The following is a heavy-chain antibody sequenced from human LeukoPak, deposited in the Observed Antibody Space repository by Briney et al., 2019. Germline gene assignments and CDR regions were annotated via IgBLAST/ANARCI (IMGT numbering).Heavy chain of an antibody. V-gene: IGHV3-48*02. CDR2: FGSDSRTI. J-gene: IGHJ4*02. CDR3: AREHGNMVREVILDY. D-gene: IGHD3-10*01. Sequence: GGSLRLSCAASGFTFTTYSMNWARQAPGKGLEWVSYFGSDSRTIFYADSVKGRFTISRDNAKNSLYLQMNSLRDEDTAVYYCAREHGNMVREVILDYWGQRSLVTVSS. CDR1: GFTFTTYS.